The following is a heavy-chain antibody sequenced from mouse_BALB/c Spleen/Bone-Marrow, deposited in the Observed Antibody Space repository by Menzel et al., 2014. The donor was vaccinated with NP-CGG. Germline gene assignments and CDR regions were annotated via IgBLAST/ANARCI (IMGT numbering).Heavy chain of an antibody. J-gene: IGHJ4*01. Sequence: VKLVESGPELVWPGVSVKISCKGSGYTFTDYAMHWVKQSHAKSLEWIGVISTYSGNTNYNQKFKGKATMTVDKSSSTAYMELARLTSEDSAFYYCSRPRQLGLAFYAMDYWGQGTSVTVSS. V-gene: IGHV1-67*01. CDR1: GYTFTDYA. D-gene: IGHD3-2*01. CDR3: SRPRQLGLAFYAMDY. CDR2: ISTYSGNT.